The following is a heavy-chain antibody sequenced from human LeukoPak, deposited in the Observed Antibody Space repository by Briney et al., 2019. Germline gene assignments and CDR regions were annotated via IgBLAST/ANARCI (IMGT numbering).Heavy chain of an antibody. Sequence: SETLSLTCTVSGGSISSYYWSWIRQPPGKGLGWIGYIYYSGSTNFNPSLKSRVTISVDTSKNQFSLKLSSVTAADTAVYYCARGGDGYTLYYFDYWGQGTLVTVSS. V-gene: IGHV4-59*01. CDR1: GGSISSYY. CDR2: IYYSGST. CDR3: ARGGDGYTLYYFDY. D-gene: IGHD5-24*01. J-gene: IGHJ4*02.